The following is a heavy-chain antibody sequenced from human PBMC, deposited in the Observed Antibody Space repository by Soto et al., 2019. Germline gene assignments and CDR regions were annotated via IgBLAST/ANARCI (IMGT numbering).Heavy chain of an antibody. CDR1: GGSISSGGYY. V-gene: IGHV4-31*03. J-gene: IGHJ3*02. CDR2: IYYSGST. CDR3: ARIQNDYGDYVYAFDI. D-gene: IGHD4-17*01. Sequence: SETLSLTCTVSGGSISSGGYYWSWIRQHPGKGLEWIGYIYYSGSTYYNPSLKSRVTISVDTSKNQFSLKLSSVTAADTAVHYCARIQNDYGDYVYAFDIWGQGTMVTVSS.